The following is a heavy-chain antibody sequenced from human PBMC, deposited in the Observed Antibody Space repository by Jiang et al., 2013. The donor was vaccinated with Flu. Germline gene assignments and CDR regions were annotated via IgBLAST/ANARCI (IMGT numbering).Heavy chain of an antibody. CDR2: IFYSGST. V-gene: IGHV4-31*03. J-gene: IGHJ6*02. CDR1: GGSISSGGYY. CDR3: ATSYYDTLKGAMNV. D-gene: IGHD3-9*01. Sequence: GSGLVKPSQTLSLTCTVSGGSISSGGYYWSWIRQHSGKGLEWIGYIFYSGSTYYHPSLKSRVTISVDTSKNQFSLKLTSVTVADTAVYYCATSYYDTLKGAMNVWGQ.